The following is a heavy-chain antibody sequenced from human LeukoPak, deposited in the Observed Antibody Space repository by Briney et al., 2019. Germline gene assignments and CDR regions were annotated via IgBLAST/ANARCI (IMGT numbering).Heavy chain of an antibody. V-gene: IGHV1-18*01. D-gene: IGHD3-22*01. CDR3: ARDHYNYDSSGYPYFDY. CDR1: GYTFTSYG. Sequence: GASVKVSCKASGYTFTSYGISWVRQAPGQGLEWMGWISAYNGNTNYAQKLQGRVTMTTDTSTSTAYMELRSLRSDDTAVYYCARDHYNYDSSGYPYFDYWGQRTLVTVSS. J-gene: IGHJ4*02. CDR2: ISAYNGNT.